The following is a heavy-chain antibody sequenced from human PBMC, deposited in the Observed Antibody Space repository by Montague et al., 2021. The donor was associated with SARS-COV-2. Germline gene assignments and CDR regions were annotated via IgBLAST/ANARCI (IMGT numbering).Heavy chain of an antibody. J-gene: IGHJ5*02. V-gene: IGHV4-39*01. D-gene: IGHD3-3*01. Sequence: SETLSLTCTVSGGSISSSSYYWGWIRQPPGKGLEWIGSIYYSGSTYYNPSLKCRVTISVDTSKNQFSLKLSSVTAADTAVYYCASQTLGITIFGVVNGRWFDPWGQGTLVTVSS. CDR2: IYYSGST. CDR1: GGSISSSSYY. CDR3: ASQTLGITIFGVVNGRWFDP.